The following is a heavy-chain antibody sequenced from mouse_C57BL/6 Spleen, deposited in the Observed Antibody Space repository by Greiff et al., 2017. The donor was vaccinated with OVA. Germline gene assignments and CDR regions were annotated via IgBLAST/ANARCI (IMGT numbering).Heavy chain of an antibody. Sequence: QVQLQQSGAELVRPGSSVKLSCKASGYTFTSYWMHWVKQRPIQGLEWIGNIDPSDSETHYNQKFKDKATLTVDKSSSTAYMQLSSLTSEDSAVYYCASSRGMYDGYYAMGYWGQGTSVTVSS. CDR2: IDPSDSET. CDR1: GYTFTSYW. D-gene: IGHD2-14*01. CDR3: ASSRGMYDGYYAMGY. V-gene: IGHV1-52*01. J-gene: IGHJ4*01.